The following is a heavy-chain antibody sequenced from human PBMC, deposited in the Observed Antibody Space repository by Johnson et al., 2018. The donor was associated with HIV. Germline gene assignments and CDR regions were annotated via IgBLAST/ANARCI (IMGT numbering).Heavy chain of an antibody. CDR3: AKSKLPDLVLDI. V-gene: IGHV3-30*18. D-gene: IGHD4-23*01. Sequence: QMQLVESGGGVVQPGRSLRLSCAASGFTFSSYAMHWVRKAPGKGLEWVAVISYDGSNKYYADSVKGRFTISRDNFKNTLYLQMNSLRGEDTAVYYCAKSKLPDLVLDIWGQGTVVTVSS. CDR1: GFTFSSYA. J-gene: IGHJ3*02. CDR2: ISYDGSNK.